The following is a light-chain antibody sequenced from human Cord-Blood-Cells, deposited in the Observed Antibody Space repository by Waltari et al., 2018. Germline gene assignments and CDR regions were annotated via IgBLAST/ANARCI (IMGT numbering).Light chain of an antibody. J-gene: IGLJ3*02. CDR3: LLSYSGARV. V-gene: IGLV7-46*01. Sequence: QAVVTQEPSLTVSPGGTVTLTCGSSTGAVTSGHYPYWFQQKPGHAPRTLIYATSTKHSWTPARFSGSLLGGKAALTLSGAQPEDEAEYYCLLSYSGARVFGGGTKLTVL. CDR2: ATS. CDR1: TGAVTSGHY.